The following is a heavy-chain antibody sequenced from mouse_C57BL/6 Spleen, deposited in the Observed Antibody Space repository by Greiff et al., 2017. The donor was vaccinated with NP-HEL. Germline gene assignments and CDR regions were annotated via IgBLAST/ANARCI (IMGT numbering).Heavy chain of an antibody. D-gene: IGHD2-4*01. V-gene: IGHV1-42*01. J-gene: IGHJ1*03. CDR3: ANRYDYDGDWYFDV. Sequence: EVQLQQSGPELVKPGASVKISCKASGYSFTGYYMNWVKQSPEKSLEWIGEINPSTGGTTYNQKFKAKATLTVDKSSSTAYMQLKSLTSEDSAVYYCANRYDYDGDWYFDVWGTGTTVTVSS. CDR1: GYSFTGYY. CDR2: INPSTGGT.